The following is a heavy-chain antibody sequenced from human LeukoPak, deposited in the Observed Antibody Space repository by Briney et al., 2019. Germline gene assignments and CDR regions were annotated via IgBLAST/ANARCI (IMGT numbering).Heavy chain of an antibody. D-gene: IGHD2-15*01. CDR3: ARECGSCYNRIFQH. CDR2: ISAYNGNT. J-gene: IGHJ1*01. CDR1: GYAFTSYG. V-gene: IGHV1-18*01. Sequence: ASVKVSCKASGYAFTSYGISWVRQAPGQGLEWMGWISAYNGNTNYAQKLQGRVTMTTDTSTSTAYMELRSLRSDDTAVYYCARECGSCYNRIFQHWGQGTLVTVSS.